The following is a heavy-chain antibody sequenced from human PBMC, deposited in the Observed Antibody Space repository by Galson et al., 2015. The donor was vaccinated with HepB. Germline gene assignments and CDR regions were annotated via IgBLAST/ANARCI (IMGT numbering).Heavy chain of an antibody. CDR1: GGTFSSYA. J-gene: IGHJ5*02. Sequence: SVKVSCKASGGTFSSYAISWVRQAPGQGLEWMGRIIPILGIANYAQKFQGRVTITADKSTSTAYMELSSLRSEDTAVYYCARDPPGVELRFLEWATDKEPSKNNWFDPWGQGTLVTVSS. D-gene: IGHD3-3*01. CDR3: ARDPPGVELRFLEWATDKEPSKNNWFDP. V-gene: IGHV1-69*04. CDR2: IIPILGIA.